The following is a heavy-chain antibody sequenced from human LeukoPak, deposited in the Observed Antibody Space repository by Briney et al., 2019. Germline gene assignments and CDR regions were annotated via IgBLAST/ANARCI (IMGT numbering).Heavy chain of an antibody. CDR1: GFTFSSYW. CDR3: ARGAHVLMVYAPFDY. Sequence: GGSLRLSCAASGFTFSSYWMHWVRQAPGKGLVWVSRINTDGSSTSYADSVKGRFTISRDNAKNTLYLQMNSLRAEDTVVYYCARGAHVLMVYAPFDYWGQGTLVTVSS. V-gene: IGHV3-74*01. CDR2: INTDGSST. J-gene: IGHJ4*02. D-gene: IGHD2-8*01.